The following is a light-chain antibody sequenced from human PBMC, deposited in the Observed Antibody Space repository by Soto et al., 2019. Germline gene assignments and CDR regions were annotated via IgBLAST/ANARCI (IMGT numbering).Light chain of an antibody. V-gene: IGKV3-20*01. CDR3: QQYGSSVQT. CDR1: QSVSSSY. J-gene: IGKJ1*01. Sequence: EIVLTQSPGTLSLSPGERATLSCRASQSVSSSYLAWYQQKPGQAPRLLIYGVSSRATGIADRFSGSGSGTDVTLNISRLEPEDFAVYYCQQYGSSVQTFGQGTKVEIK. CDR2: GVS.